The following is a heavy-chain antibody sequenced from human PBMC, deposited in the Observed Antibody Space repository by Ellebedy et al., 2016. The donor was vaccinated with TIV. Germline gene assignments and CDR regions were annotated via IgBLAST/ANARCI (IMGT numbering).Heavy chain of an antibody. Sequence: SETLSLXCTVSGDSVSSSNYYWGWIRQPPGKGLEWIGSIHYSGSTYYNPSLKSRVTISGDTSKNQFSLKLSSVTAADTAVYYCARTTPYGSGNYPFDYWGQGTLVTVSS. CDR1: GDSVSSSNYY. J-gene: IGHJ4*02. V-gene: IGHV4-39*01. CDR2: IHYSGST. D-gene: IGHD3-10*01. CDR3: ARTTPYGSGNYPFDY.